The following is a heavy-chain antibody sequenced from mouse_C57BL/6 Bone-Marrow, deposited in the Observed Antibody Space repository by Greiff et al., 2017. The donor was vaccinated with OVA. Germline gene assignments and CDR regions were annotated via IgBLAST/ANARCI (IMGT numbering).Heavy chain of an antibody. Sequence: EVMLVESGGGLVKPGGSLKLSCAASGFTFSSYAMSWVRQTPEKRLEWVATISDGGSYTYYPDNVKGRFTISRDNAKNNLYLQMSHLKSEDTAMYYCARDGQFAYWVQGTLVTVSA. V-gene: IGHV5-4*01. CDR2: ISDGGSYT. D-gene: IGHD3-3*01. J-gene: IGHJ3*01. CDR1: GFTFSSYA. CDR3: ARDGQFAY.